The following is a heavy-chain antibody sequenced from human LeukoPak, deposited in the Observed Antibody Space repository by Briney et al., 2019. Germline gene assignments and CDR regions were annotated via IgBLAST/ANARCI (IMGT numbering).Heavy chain of an antibody. J-gene: IGHJ3*02. V-gene: IGHV4-31*03. CDR1: GGSISSGGYY. Sequence: SETLSLTCTVPGGSISSGGYYWSWIRQHPGKGLEWIGYIYYSGSTYYNPSLKSRVTISVDTSKNQFSLKLSSVTAADTAVYYCARSAEENDAFDIWGQGTMVTVSS. CDR2: IYYSGST. CDR3: ARSAEENDAFDI.